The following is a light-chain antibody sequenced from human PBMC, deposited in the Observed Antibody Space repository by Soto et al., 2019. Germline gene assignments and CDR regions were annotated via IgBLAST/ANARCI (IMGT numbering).Light chain of an antibody. V-gene: IGKV3-15*01. CDR1: QSISTE. CDR3: QQYRNSPPWT. J-gene: IGKJ1*01. Sequence: EIVMTQSPATLSVSPGERATLSCRASQSISTELAWYQQKPGQPPRLLIYSASTRATGVPARFTGSGSGSEFTLTISSLEPEDFAVYYCQQYRNSPPWTFGQGTKVEIK. CDR2: SAS.